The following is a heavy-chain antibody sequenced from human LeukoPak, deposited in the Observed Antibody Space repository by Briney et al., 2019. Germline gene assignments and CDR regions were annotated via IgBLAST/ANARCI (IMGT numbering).Heavy chain of an antibody. CDR3: AREYGDLDY. CDR2: IYPSGGT. J-gene: IGHJ4*01. V-gene: IGHV4-4*07. CDR1: GGSISGFY. Sequence: PAETLSLTCIVSGGSISGFYWSWIRQPAGKGLEWIGRIYPSGGTNYNPSLKSRVSMSTDTSKNQFSLKLRSVAAADTPVYYCAREYGDLDYWGQGTLVAVSS. D-gene: IGHD4-17*01.